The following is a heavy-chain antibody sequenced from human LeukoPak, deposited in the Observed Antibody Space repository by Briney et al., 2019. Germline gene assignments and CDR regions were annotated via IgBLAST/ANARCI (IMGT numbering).Heavy chain of an antibody. CDR3: ARAPLYYDILTGYYKQYYFDY. CDR2: VSDSGGSI. D-gene: IGHD3-9*01. J-gene: IGHJ4*02. Sequence: GGSLRLSCAASGFTFSSYAMSWVRQAPGKGLEWVSSVSDSGGSIYYADSVKGRFTISRDNAKNSLYLQMNSLRAEDTAVYYCARAPLYYDILTGYYKQYYFDYWGQGTLVTVSS. V-gene: IGHV3-23*01. CDR1: GFTFSSYA.